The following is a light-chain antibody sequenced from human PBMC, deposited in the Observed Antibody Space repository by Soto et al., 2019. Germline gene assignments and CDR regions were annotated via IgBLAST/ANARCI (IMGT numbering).Light chain of an antibody. J-gene: IGLJ2*01. CDR3: SSYTNSSIL. CDR2: EVS. CDR1: SSDVGGYKY. Sequence: QSVLTQPASVSGSPGQSITISCTGTSSDVGGYKYVSWYQQHPGKAPKLMIYEVSHRPSGVSNRFSGSKSGNTASLTISGLQAEDEADYYCSSYTNSSILFGGGTKLTVL. V-gene: IGLV2-14*01.